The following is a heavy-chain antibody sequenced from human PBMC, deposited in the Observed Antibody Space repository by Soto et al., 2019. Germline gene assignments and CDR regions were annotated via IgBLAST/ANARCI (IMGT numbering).Heavy chain of an antibody. Sequence: EVQLVESGGGLVQPGRSLRLSCTASGFTFGDYAMSWFRQAPGKVLDWVGFIRSKAYGGTTEYAASVKGRFNISRDDSKSIAYLPMNSLKTEATAVYYCTRPGFGVREGCDPWGKGTLVTVSS. J-gene: IGHJ5*02. V-gene: IGHV3-49*03. D-gene: IGHD3-10*01. CDR3: TRPGFGVREGCDP. CDR1: GFTFGDYA. CDR2: IRSKAYGGTT.